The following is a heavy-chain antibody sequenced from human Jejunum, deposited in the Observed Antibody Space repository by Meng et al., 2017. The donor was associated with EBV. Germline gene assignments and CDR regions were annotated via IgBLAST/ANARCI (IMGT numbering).Heavy chain of an antibody. V-gene: IGHV1-8*01. CDR3: ARAVGAAGSMVNFDY. D-gene: IGHD6-13*01. J-gene: IGHJ4*02. CDR2: MNPSSDDT. CDR1: GYTFTSND. Sequence: LLQVWARGQKPGASVKASCKASGYTFTSNDINWVRQATGQGLEWIGWMNPSSDDTGFAQKFQGRVTVTRDNSINTAYMELSSLTSDDTAVYYCARAVGAAGSMVNFDYWGQGTLVTVSS.